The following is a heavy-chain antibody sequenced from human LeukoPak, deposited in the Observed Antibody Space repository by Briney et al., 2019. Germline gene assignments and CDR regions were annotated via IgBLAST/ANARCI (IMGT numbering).Heavy chain of an antibody. J-gene: IGHJ4*02. CDR2: ISSRGTS. CDR1: GDSISSGHYY. V-gene: IGHV4-61*10. D-gene: IGHD3-10*01. Sequence: PSETLSLTCIVSGDSISSGHYYWNWIRQSAGKGLEWIGYISSRGTSTYNPSLKSPVTISKDTSKNQFSLRLNSVTAADTAVYYCARAWFGELFFDYWGQGGLVSVSS. CDR3: ARAWFGELFFDY.